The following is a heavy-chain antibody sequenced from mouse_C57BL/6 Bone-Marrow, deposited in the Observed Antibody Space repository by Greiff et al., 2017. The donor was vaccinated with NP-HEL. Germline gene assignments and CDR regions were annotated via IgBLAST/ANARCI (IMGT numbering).Heavy chain of an antibody. V-gene: IGHV1-19*01. CDR3: ARWGYSNSYAMDY. CDR1: GYTFTDYY. J-gene: IGHJ4*01. D-gene: IGHD2-5*01. Sequence: VHVKQSGPVLVKPGASVKMSCKASGYTFTDYYMNWVKQSHGKSLEWIGVINPYNGGTSYNQKFKGKATLTVDKSSSTAYMELNSLTSEDSAVYYCARWGYSNSYAMDYWGQGTSVTVSS. CDR2: INPYNGGT.